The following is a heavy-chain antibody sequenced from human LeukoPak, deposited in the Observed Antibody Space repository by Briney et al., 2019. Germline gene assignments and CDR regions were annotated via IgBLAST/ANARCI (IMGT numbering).Heavy chain of an antibody. V-gene: IGHV1-2*02. CDR3: ARERFGELLILGY. D-gene: IGHD3-10*01. Sequence: ASVKVSCKASGYTFTGYYMHWARQAPGQGLEWMGWINPNSGGINYAQKFQGRVTMTRDTSITTGYMELSRLRSDDTAVYYSARERFGELLILGYWGRGTLAPVSS. CDR2: INPNSGGI. J-gene: IGHJ4*02. CDR1: GYTFTGYY.